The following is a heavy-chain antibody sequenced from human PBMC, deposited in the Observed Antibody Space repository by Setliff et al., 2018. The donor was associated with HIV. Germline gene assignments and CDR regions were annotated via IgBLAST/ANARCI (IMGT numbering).Heavy chain of an antibody. J-gene: IGHJ6*03. CDR1: GYTFTSYD. Sequence: ASVKVSCKASGYTFTSYDINWVRQATGQGLEWMGWMNPNSGNTGYAQKFQGRVTMTRNTSISTAYMELSSLRSEDTAVYYCARALDIVVVPAAMPHYYYYYYMDVWGKGTTVTVSS. D-gene: IGHD2-2*03. CDR3: ARALDIVVVPAAMPHYYYYYYMDV. V-gene: IGHV1-8*02. CDR2: MNPNSGNT.